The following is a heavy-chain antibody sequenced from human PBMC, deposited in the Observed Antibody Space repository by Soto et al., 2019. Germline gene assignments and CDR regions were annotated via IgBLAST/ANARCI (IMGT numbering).Heavy chain of an antibody. CDR3: ARDSGYSYGPFDY. CDR1: GFTFSSYG. V-gene: IGHV3-48*01. Sequence: EVQLVESGGGLVQPGGSLRLSCAASGFTFSSYGVNWVRQAPGKGLEWVSYISSSSSTIYYADSVKGRFTISRDNAKNSLYLQMNSLRAEDTAVYYCARDSGYSYGPFDYWGQGTLVTVSS. D-gene: IGHD5-18*01. J-gene: IGHJ4*02. CDR2: ISSSSSTI.